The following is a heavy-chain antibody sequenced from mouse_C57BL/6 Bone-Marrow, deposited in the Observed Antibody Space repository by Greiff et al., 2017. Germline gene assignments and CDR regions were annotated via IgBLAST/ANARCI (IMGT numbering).Heavy chain of an antibody. Sequence: EVQGVESGGDLVKPGGSLKLSCAASGFTFSSYGMSWVRQTPDKRLEWVATISSGGSYTYYPDSVKGRFIIAKDNAKNTLYLQMISLKSDDTAKYYCADILDYWGQGTTLTVSS. V-gene: IGHV5-6*01. CDR1: GFTFSSYG. CDR3: ADILDY. J-gene: IGHJ2*01. CDR2: ISSGGSYT.